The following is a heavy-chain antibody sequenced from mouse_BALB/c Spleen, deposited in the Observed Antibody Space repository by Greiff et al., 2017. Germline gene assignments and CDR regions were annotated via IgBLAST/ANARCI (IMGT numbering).Heavy chain of an antibody. D-gene: IGHD4-1*01. J-gene: IGHJ2*01. CDR2: IDPANGNT. V-gene: IGHV14-3*02. CDR1: GFNIKDTY. CDR3: AVNWDFDY. Sequence: EVQLQQSGAELVKPGASVKLSCTASGFNIKDTYMPWVKQRPEQGLEWIGRIDPANGNTKYDPKFQGQATITADTSSNTAYLQLSSLTSEDTAVYYCAVNWDFDYWGQGTTLTVSS.